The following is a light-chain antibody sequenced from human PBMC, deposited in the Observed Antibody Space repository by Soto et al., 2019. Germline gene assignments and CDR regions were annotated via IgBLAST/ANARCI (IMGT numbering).Light chain of an antibody. CDR1: QTVTSDY. V-gene: IGKV3-20*01. Sequence: EIVLTQSPGTLSLSPRERATLSCRASQTVTSDYLAWYQQKPGQAPRLLIYGASDRATGIPDRFSASGSGTDFTLTISRLEPQDFAIYYCQQYGDSPLTFGGWTRVDIK. CDR3: QQYGDSPLT. J-gene: IGKJ4*01. CDR2: GAS.